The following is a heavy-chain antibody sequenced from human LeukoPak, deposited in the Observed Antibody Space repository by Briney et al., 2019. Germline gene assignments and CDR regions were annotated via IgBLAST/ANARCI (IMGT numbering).Heavy chain of an antibody. CDR2: IYPGDSDT. Sequence: GESLQISCKGSGSSFTSYWIGWVRQMPGKGLEWMGIIYPGDSDTRYSPSFQGQVTISADKSISTAYLQWSSLKASDTAMYYCARIIAVAGGINWFDPWGQGTLVTVSS. J-gene: IGHJ5*02. V-gene: IGHV5-51*01. CDR3: ARIIAVAGGINWFDP. D-gene: IGHD6-19*01. CDR1: GSSFTSYW.